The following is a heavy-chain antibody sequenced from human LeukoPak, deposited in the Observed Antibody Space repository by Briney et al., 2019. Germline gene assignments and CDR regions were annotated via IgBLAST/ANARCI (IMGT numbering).Heavy chain of an antibody. CDR2: INPNSGGT. CDR3: ASYCSGGSCYPNRFDY. CDR1: GYTFTGYY. V-gene: IGHV1-2*06. D-gene: IGHD2-15*01. J-gene: IGHJ4*02. Sequence: ASVKVSCKASGYTFTGYYMHWVRQAPGQGLEWMGRINPNSGGTNYAQKFQGRVTMTRDTSISTAYMELSRLRSDDTPVYYCASYCSGGSCYPNRFDYWGQGTLVTVSS.